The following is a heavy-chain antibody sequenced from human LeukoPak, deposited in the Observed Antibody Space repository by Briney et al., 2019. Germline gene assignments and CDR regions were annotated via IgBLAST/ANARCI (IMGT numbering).Heavy chain of an antibody. J-gene: IGHJ4*02. Sequence: GSLRLSCSASGFTFSSYAMSWIGQPAWKGLEWIVRIYTSGSTNYNTSLKSRVTMSVDTSKNQFSLKVSSVTAVDTAVYYCASVSGGDVSDNLWRDYWGQGTLVTVSS. D-gene: IGHD2-21*02. V-gene: IGHV4-4*07. CDR3: ASVSGGDVSDNLWRDY. CDR1: GFTFSSYA. CDR2: IYTSGST.